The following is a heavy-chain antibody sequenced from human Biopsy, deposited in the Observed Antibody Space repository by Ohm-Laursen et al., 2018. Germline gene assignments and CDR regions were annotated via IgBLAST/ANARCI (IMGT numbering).Heavy chain of an antibody. CDR3: ARLAQIYGDSPFDP. J-gene: IGHJ5*02. Sequence: SVKVSCKASGAIFSNYAITWVRQAPGQGLEWMGGIIPLFGAPNYAQKFQGRLTITADESKSTTYMELSSLRSEDTAVYYCARLAQIYGDSPFDPWGQGTLVSVSS. D-gene: IGHD4-17*01. CDR1: GAIFSNYA. V-gene: IGHV1-69*13. CDR2: IIPLFGAP.